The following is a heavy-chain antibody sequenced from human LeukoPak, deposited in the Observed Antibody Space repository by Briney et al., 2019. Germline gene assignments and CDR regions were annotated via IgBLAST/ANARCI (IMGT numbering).Heavy chain of an antibody. J-gene: IGHJ4*02. D-gene: IGHD2-8*02. Sequence: ASVKVSCKASGYTFTAYYIHWVRQAPGQGLEWMGWIDTNTGATKYAQKFQGRVTITRDTSTGTAYMELSSLISGDTALYYCASEAFCAGGSCSVQGVASWGPGTLVTVSS. CDR3: ASEAFCAGGSCSVQGVAS. CDR1: GYTFTAYY. V-gene: IGHV1-2*02. CDR2: IDTNTGAT.